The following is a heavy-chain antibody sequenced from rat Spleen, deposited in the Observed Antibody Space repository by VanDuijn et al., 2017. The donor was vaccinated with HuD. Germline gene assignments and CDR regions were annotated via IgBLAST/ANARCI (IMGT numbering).Heavy chain of an antibody. CDR2: INPDSTST. Sequence: EVQLVETGGGLVQPGRSLKLSCVASGFTFSRYWMYWVRQAPGKGLEWVSSINPDSTSTYYYDSVKGRFTISRANAENTVYLQMDSLRSEDTATYYCARHTGGGYSAVDYWGQGSLVTVSS. J-gene: IGHJ3*01. D-gene: IGHD1-11*01. CDR3: ARHTGGGYSAVDY. CDR1: GFTFSRYW. V-gene: IGHV5-58*01.